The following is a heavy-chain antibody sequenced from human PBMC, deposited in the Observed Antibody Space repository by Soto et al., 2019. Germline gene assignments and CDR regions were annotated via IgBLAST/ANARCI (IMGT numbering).Heavy chain of an antibody. CDR3: ARGGYYDSSDNTGYVMYV. V-gene: IGHV4-4*02. J-gene: IGHJ6*02. CDR2: INQSGSP. D-gene: IGHD3-22*01. CDR1: SGTISSSNW. Sequence: SETLSLTCAVSSGTISSSNWWTWVRQLPGKRLEWIGEINQSGSPNYNPSLKGRVTISVDKSKNQFSLKLSSVTAADTAVYYCARGGYYDSSDNTGYVMYVWGQGTTVTVSS.